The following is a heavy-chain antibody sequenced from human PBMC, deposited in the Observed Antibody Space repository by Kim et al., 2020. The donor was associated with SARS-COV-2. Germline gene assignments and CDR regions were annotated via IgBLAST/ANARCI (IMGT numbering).Heavy chain of an antibody. CDR3: ARDYYDSSGYRYGMDV. J-gene: IGHJ6*02. Sequence: DAVKGRFTISRDNSKNKLYLKMNSLRAEDTAVYDCARDYYDSSGYRYGMDVWGQGTTVTVPS. D-gene: IGHD3-22*01. V-gene: IGHV3-30*01.